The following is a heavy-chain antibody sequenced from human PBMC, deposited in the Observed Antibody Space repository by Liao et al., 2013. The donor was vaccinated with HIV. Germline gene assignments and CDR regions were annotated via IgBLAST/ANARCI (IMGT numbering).Heavy chain of an antibody. CDR3: ARESDKGSGFLY. CDR2: IYHSGST. D-gene: IGHD1-26*01. Sequence: QLQLQESGSGLVKPSQTLSLTCAVSGGSISSGDYSWSWIRQPPGKGLEWIGYIYHSGSTYYNPSLKSRVTISVDRSKNQFSLKLSSVTAADTAVYYCARESDKGSGFLYWGRDPGHRLL. J-gene: IGHJ4*03. V-gene: IGHV4-30-2*01. CDR1: GGSISSGDYS.